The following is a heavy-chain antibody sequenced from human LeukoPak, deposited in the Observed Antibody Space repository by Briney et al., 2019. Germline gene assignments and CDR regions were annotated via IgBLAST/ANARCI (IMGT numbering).Heavy chain of an antibody. D-gene: IGHD5-18*01. J-gene: IGHJ3*02. CDR1: GYRFTSYW. CDR3: ARRGYNYGYAFDI. CDR2: IYPGDSDT. V-gene: IGHV5-51*01. Sequence: GGSLKISCKGSGYRFTSYWIGWVRQMPGKGLEWMGIIYPGDSDTRYSPSFQGQVTVSADKSISTAYLQWSSLKASDTAMYYCARRGYNYGYAFDIWGQGTMVTVSS.